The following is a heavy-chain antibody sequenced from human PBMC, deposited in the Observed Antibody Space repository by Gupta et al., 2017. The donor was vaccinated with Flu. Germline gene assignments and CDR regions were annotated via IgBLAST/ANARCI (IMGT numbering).Heavy chain of an antibody. CDR2: INHSGNT. Sequence: QVQLQQWGAGLLRPSETLSLSCAGYGGGSLSGYDWSWIRQSPGKGLEWIGEINHSGNTKYNPSLRSRVTISVDMSKMHFSLNMTSVTAADTGVYYCARLGQRGYANFDDWGQGTHVT. D-gene: IGHD2-2*01. CDR3: ARLGQRGYANFDD. V-gene: IGHV4-34*01. CDR1: GGGSLSGYD. J-gene: IGHJ4*02.